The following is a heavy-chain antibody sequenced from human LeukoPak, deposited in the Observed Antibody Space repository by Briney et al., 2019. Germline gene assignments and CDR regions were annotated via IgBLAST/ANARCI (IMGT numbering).Heavy chain of an antibody. CDR2: IIPIFGTA. D-gene: IGHD3-3*01. CDR3: ARASIFGRRTGVYYYYYMDV. V-gene: IGHV1-69*13. CDR1: GGTFSSYA. Sequence: RASVKVSCKASGGTFSSYAISWVRQAPGQGLEWMGGIIPIFGTANYAQKFQGRVTITADESTSTAYMELSSLRSEDTAVYYCARASIFGRRTGVYYYYYMDVWGKGTTVTVSS. J-gene: IGHJ6*03.